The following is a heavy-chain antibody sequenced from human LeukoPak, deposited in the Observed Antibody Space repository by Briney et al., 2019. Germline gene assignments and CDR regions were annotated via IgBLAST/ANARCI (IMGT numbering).Heavy chain of an antibody. CDR3: ARDRELGS. J-gene: IGHJ5*02. D-gene: IGHD7-27*01. CDR2: TYKSGNT. V-gene: IGHV4-59*01. CDR1: GGSISIYF. Sequence: SETLSLTCIVSGGSISIYFWSWIRQPPGKGLEWIGYTYKSGNTEYNPSLKGRVTISADTSKNQFSLKLTSVTAADTAVYYCARDRELGSWGQGTLVTVSS.